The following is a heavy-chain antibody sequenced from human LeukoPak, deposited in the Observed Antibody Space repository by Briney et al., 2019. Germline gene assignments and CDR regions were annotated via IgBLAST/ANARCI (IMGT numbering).Heavy chain of an antibody. CDR2: ITPFNCKP. CDR3: ASSDGPYGSGSYPFDY. Sequence: SVKVSCKPSGYTFTYCYLHWVRQAAGHALAGMGWITPFNCKPNYAQKFQDTVTITRHNPMSTAYMELSSLRSEDTAMYYCASSDGPYGSGSYPFDYWGQGTPVTVSS. D-gene: IGHD3-10*01. CDR1: GYTFTYCY. V-gene: IGHV1-45*02. J-gene: IGHJ4*02.